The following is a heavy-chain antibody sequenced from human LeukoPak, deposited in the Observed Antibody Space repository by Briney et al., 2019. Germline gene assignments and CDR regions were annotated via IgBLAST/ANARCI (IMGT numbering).Heavy chain of an antibody. CDR3: ARGFPHAATGTTAHNWLAP. Sequence: PSETLSLTCAVYGGSFSGYYWSWIRQPPGKGLEWIGEINHSGSTNYNPSLKSRVTISVDTSKNQFSLKLSSVTAADTGVYYCARGFPHAATGTTAHNWLAPWGQGTLVTVSS. D-gene: IGHD1-1*01. J-gene: IGHJ5*02. CDR2: INHSGST. V-gene: IGHV4-34*01. CDR1: GGSFSGYY.